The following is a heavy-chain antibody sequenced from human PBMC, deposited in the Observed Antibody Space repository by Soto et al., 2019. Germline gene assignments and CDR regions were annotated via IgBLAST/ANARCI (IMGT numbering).Heavy chain of an antibody. V-gene: IGHV4-59*01. CDR3: ARGGGRYYYYYMDV. CDR2: IYYTGST. Sequence: SETLSLTCTVSGGSISGYYWSWIRQPPGKRLEWIGYIYYTGSTNYNPSLKSRVTISVDTSKNQFSLKLSSVTAADTAVYYCARGGGRYYYYYMDVWGKGTTVTVSS. CDR1: GGSISGYY. D-gene: IGHD3-16*01. J-gene: IGHJ6*03.